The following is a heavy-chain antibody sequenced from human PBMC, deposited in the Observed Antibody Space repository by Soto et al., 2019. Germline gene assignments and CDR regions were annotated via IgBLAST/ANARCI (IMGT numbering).Heavy chain of an antibody. CDR2: VVVGSDNT. J-gene: IGHJ5*02. V-gene: IGHV1-58*01. CDR3: AHRQNTYYDILTGYSKNWLDP. D-gene: IGHD3-9*01. CDR1: GFTFSKSS. Sequence: SVKVSCKTSGFTFSKSSVQWMRQARGQRLEWIGWVVVGSDNTRYAQNFQDRVTITRDMSTSTSYMELSSLTSEDTATYYCAHRQNTYYDILTGYSKNWLDPWGQGTLVTVSS.